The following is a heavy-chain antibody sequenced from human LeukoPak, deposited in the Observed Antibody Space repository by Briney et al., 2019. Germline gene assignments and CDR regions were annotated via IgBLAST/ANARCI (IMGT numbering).Heavy chain of an antibody. J-gene: IGHJ4*02. CDR2: MYLSGTT. V-gene: IGHV4-4*02. Sequence: GSLRLSCADSGFTFTNAWMSWVRQPPGKGLEWIGEMYLSGTTHSNPSVKSRVTISIDKSKNQFFLNLSSVTAADTAVYYCAGLVGRYSSGLYYYYFDYWGQGTLVTVSS. D-gene: IGHD3-22*01. CDR3: AGLVGRYSSGLYYYYFDY. CDR1: GFTFTNAW.